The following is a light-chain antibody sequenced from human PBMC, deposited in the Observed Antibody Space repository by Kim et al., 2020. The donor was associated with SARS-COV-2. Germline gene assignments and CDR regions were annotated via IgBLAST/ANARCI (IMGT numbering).Light chain of an antibody. J-gene: IGKJ1*01. Sequence: PGEGATLSCRASQSVSSSCLAWYQQKPGQAPRLLIYGASSRSTGIPDRFSGSGSGTDFTLTISRLEPEDFAVYYCQQYGSSLPWTFGQGTKVDIK. CDR1: QSVSSSC. CDR2: GAS. CDR3: QQYGSSLPWT. V-gene: IGKV3-20*01.